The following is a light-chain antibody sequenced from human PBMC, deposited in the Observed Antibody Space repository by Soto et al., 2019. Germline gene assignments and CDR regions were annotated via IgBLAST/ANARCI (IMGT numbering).Light chain of an antibody. V-gene: IGLV2-14*01. CDR3: LSYTPSSTFV. J-gene: IGLJ1*01. Sequence: QSALTQPASVSASPGQSITISCTGTSSDIGAYNSVSWYQQHPGKAPKILVFQVSFRPSAVSDRFSGSKSDNTASLTISGLQTEDEADYFCLSYTPSSTFVFGTGTKVTVL. CDR1: SSDIGAYNS. CDR2: QVS.